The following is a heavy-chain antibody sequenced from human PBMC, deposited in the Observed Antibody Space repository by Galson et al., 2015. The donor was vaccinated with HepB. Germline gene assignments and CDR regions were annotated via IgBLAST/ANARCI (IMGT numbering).Heavy chain of an antibody. CDR2: ITSSSIYI. V-gene: IGHV3-21*04. J-gene: IGHJ4*02. CDR1: GLTFSGYS. CDR3: ARGEGIQQQLVKY. D-gene: IGHD6-13*01. Sequence: SLRLSCAASGLTFSGYSMSWVRQAPGKGLEWVSSITSSSIYIYYADSVKGRFTISRDNAKNSLYLQMNSLRAEDTAVYYCARGEGIQQQLVKYWGQGTLVTVSS.